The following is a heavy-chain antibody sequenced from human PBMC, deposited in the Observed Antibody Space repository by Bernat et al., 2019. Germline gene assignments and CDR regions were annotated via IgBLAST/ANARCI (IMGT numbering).Heavy chain of an antibody. J-gene: IGHJ5*02. Sequence: QVQLVESGGGVVQPGRSLRFSCAASGFTFSSYGMHWVRQAPGKGLEWVAVISYDGSNKYYADSVKGRFTISRDNSKNTLYLQMNSLRAEDTAVYYCAKDAGGDYDFWSGYSDWFDPWGQGTLVTVSS. CDR3: AKDAGGDYDFWSGYSDWFDP. CDR1: GFTFSSYG. V-gene: IGHV3-30*18. CDR2: ISYDGSNK. D-gene: IGHD3-3*01.